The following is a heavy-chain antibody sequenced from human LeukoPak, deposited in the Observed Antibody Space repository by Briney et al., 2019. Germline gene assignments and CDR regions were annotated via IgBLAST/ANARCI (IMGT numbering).Heavy chain of an antibody. Sequence: ASVKVSCKASGYTFTSYGISWVRQAPGQGLEWMGWISAYNGNTNYAQKLQGRVTMTTDTSTSTAYMELRSLRSDDTAVYYCARVPAYGGKTRGAFDIWGQGTMVTVSS. CDR2: ISAYNGNT. J-gene: IGHJ3*02. CDR3: ARVPAYGGKTRGAFDI. D-gene: IGHD4-23*01. V-gene: IGHV1-18*01. CDR1: GYTFTSYG.